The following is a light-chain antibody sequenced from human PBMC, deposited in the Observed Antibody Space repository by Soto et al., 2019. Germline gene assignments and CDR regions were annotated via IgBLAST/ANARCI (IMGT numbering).Light chain of an antibody. J-gene: IGKJ1*01. CDR2: GAS. CDR1: QSVSSY. CDR3: QQYGGSPTWT. Sequence: EIVLTQSPATLSLSPGERATLSCRASQSVSSYLAWYQQKPGQAPRLLIYGASTRATGIPARFSGSRSGTELNLTIRRLEPDDFAMYYCQQYGGSPTWTIGQGTKVDIK. V-gene: IGKV3-20*01.